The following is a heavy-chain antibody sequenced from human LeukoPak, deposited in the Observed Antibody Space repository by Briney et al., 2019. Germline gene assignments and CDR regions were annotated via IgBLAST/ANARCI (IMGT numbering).Heavy chain of an antibody. V-gene: IGHV3-30-3*01. D-gene: IGHD3-10*01. CDR1: GFPFNNYA. CDR3: ARDCCGEWYFFDS. J-gene: IGHJ4*02. Sequence: SLRLSCAASGFPFNNYAMHWVRQAPGKGLEWVAVISNDGINKYYTDSVKGRFTISRDNSKSTLYLQMNSLRAEDTAVYYCARDCCGEWYFFDSWGQGTLVTVSS. CDR2: ISNDGINK.